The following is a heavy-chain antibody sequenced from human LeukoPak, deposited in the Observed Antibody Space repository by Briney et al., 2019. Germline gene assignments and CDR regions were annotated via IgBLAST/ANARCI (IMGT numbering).Heavy chain of an antibody. V-gene: IGHV4-34*01. J-gene: IGHJ4*02. CDR2: INDSGST. Sequence: PSETLSLTCAVYGGSFSGYYWSWIRQPPGQGLEWIGEINDSGSTNYSPSLKSRVTISVDTSKNQFSLKLSSVTAADTAVYYCATARGYSSSRAYFYWGQGTLVTVSS. D-gene: IGHD6-6*01. CDR3: ATARGYSSSRAYFY. CDR1: GGSFSGYY.